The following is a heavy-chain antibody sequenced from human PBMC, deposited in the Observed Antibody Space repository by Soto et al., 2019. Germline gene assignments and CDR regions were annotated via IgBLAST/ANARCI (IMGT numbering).Heavy chain of an antibody. Sequence: GGSLRLSCVASGFTFSSYWMHWVRQAPGKGLVWVSRINSDGSSTSNADSVKGRLTISRDDAKNTLYLQMNSLRAEDTAVYYCARGDSGTYGIDFWGQGTLVTVSS. D-gene: IGHD1-26*01. CDR1: GFTFSSYW. J-gene: IGHJ4*02. CDR2: INSDGSST. CDR3: ARGDSGTYGIDF. V-gene: IGHV3-74*01.